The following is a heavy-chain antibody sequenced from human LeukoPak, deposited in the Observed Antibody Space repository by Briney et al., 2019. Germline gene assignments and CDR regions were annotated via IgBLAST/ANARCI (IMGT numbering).Heavy chain of an antibody. CDR2: ISGSGGST. V-gene: IGHV3-23*01. CDR1: GFTFSSYA. J-gene: IGHJ4*02. D-gene: IGHD2-15*01. CDR3: ARDLYGYCSGGSCYSFDY. Sequence: GGSLRLSCAASGFTFSSYAMSWVRQAPGKGLEWVSAISGSGGSTYYADSVKGRFTISRDNAKNSLYLQMNSLRAEDTAVYYCARDLYGYCSGGSCYSFDYWGQGTLVTVSS.